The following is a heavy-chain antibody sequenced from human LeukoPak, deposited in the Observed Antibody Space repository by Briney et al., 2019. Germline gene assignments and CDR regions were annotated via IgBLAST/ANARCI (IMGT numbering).Heavy chain of an antibody. J-gene: IGHJ6*03. Sequence: GGSLRLSCAAFGFTFSGYWMHWVRQGPEKGLELVSRIDNDGHGIIYADSVKGRFTTSRDNAKNTLYLQMNSLRVEDTAVYYCAAGGGWDPSFGVVTHIDAWGKGTTVAVS. CDR1: GFTFSGYW. CDR2: IDNDGHGI. CDR3: AAGGGWDPSFGVVTHIDA. D-gene: IGHD3-3*01. V-gene: IGHV3-74*01.